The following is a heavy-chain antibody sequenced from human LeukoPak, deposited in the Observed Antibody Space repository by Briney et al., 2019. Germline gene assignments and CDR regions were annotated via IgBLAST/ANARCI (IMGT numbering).Heavy chain of an antibody. D-gene: IGHD3-16*01. J-gene: IGHJ4*02. CDR2: IYYSGST. Sequence: SETLSLTCTVSGGSISSYYWTWIRQPPGKGLEWIGYIYYSGSTNYNPSLKSRVTISVDTSKNQLSLRLSSVTAADTAVYYCTREKSYGYIRADSWGQGTLVAVSS. CDR3: TREKSYGYIRADS. CDR1: GGSISSYY. V-gene: IGHV4-59*12.